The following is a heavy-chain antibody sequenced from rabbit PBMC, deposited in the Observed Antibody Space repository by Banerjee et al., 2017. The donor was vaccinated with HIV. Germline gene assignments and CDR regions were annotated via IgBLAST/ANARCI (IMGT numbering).Heavy chain of an antibody. CDR2: IYTGSGST. V-gene: IGHV1S40*01. CDR3: ARDTSAWDGNIYFNQ. Sequence: QSLEESGGDLVKPGASLTLTCKASGFSFSSGYYMCWVRQAPGKGPEWIGCIYTGSGSTWYASWAKGRFTISKTSSTAVTLQMTSLTAADTATYFCARDTSAWDGNIYFNQWGPGTLVTVS. CDR1: GFSFSSGYY. J-gene: IGHJ4*01. D-gene: IGHD4-1*01.